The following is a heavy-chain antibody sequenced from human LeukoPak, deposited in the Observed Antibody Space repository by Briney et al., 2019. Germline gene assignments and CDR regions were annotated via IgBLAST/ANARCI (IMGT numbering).Heavy chain of an antibody. CDR2: IRPGQNRM. Sequence: ASVEVSCKASGYTFTDYYIQWVRQAPGQGPEWMGTIRPGQNRMTYAQKFQGRVTITTDESTSTAYMELSSLRSEDTAVYYCARDGYYYDSSGYYYWGQGTLVTVSS. J-gene: IGHJ4*02. CDR3: ARDGYYYDSSGYYY. D-gene: IGHD3-22*01. V-gene: IGHV1-46*01. CDR1: GYTFTDYY.